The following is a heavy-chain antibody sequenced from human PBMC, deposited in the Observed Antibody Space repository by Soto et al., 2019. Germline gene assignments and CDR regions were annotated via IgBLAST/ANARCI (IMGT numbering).Heavy chain of an antibody. Sequence: QEQLQQSGPGLVKPSQTLSLTCTVSGDSISSDYYHWTWIRQSPGKGLEWIGYIHHSGSILYNPSLKSRVTISVDTSKNQFSLHLTSVTAADTAVYFCAREDDGGDSLDVWGQGTTVTVSS. CDR1: GDSISSDYYH. J-gene: IGHJ6*02. CDR2: IHHSGSI. V-gene: IGHV4-30-4*08. D-gene: IGHD2-21*02. CDR3: AREDDGGDSLDV.